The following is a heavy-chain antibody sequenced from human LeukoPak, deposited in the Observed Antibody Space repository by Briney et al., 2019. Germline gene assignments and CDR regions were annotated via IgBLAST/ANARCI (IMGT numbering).Heavy chain of an antibody. J-gene: IGHJ4*02. CDR3: AKGISNWANLDY. V-gene: IGHV3-30*02. CDR2: SRHDEDGK. CDR1: GFTFSSYG. Sequence: GGSLRLSCAASGFTFSSYGMHWVRQAPGKGLDWVAFSRHDEDGKYYADSVKGRFTISRDNSQNTLYLQMTSLRADDTAVYYCAKGISNWANLDYWGQGTLVTVSS. D-gene: IGHD7-27*01.